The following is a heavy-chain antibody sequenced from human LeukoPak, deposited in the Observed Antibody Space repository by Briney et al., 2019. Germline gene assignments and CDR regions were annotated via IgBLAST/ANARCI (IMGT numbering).Heavy chain of an antibody. CDR3: ARVLITMVRGVTENYNWFDP. V-gene: IGHV1-69*05. D-gene: IGHD3-10*01. CDR2: IIPIFGTA. Sequence: GSSVKVSCKASGGTFSSYAISWVRQAPGQGLEWMGGIIPIFGTANYAQKLQGRVTMTTDTSTSTAYMELRSLRSDDTAVYHCARVLITMVRGVTENYNWFDPWGQGTLVTVSS. CDR1: GGTFSSYA. J-gene: IGHJ5*02.